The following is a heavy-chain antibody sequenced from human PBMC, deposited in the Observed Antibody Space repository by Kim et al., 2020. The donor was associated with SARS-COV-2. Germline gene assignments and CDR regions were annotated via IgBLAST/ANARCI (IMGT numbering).Heavy chain of an antibody. D-gene: IGHD3-3*01. CDR1: GFTFSNYW. V-gene: IGHV3-74*01. Sequence: GGSLRLSCAASGFTFSNYWMHWVRQPPGQGLVWVSRIKYDGSTTIYADSVKGRFTNSRDNAENTLYLQMNSLRVEDTAGYYCTRDLDWFLFDYWGQGTLVTVSS. J-gene: IGHJ4*02. CDR2: IKYDGSTT. CDR3: TRDLDWFLFDY.